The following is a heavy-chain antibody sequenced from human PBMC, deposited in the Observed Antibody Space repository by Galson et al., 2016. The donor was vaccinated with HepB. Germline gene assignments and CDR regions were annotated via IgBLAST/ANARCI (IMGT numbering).Heavy chain of an antibody. Sequence: SLRLSCAVSGFILSDYYIDWVRQAPGRGLEWVDRSRNKANGFTTEYAASVKGRFTFSRDDSKTSLYLQMNSLKTEETDVYYWARVGPLVSQSYHYGMDVWGQGTTVTVSS. CDR1: GFILSDYY. CDR2: SRNKANGFTT. V-gene: IGHV3-72*01. CDR3: ARVGPLVSQSYHYGMDV. D-gene: IGHD3-9*01. J-gene: IGHJ6*02.